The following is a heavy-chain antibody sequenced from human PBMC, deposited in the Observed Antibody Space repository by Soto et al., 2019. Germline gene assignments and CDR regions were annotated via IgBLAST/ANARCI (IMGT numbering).Heavy chain of an antibody. Sequence: SETLSLTCTVSGGSISSSDYYWGWIRQPPGKGLEWIGNIYYSGSASYNPSLKSRVTISVDTSKNQVSLKLSSVTAADTAAYICVSGYPWVGFDYWGQGTLVTVSS. D-gene: IGHD5-18*01. J-gene: IGHJ4*02. V-gene: IGHV4-39*01. CDR3: VSGYPWVGFDY. CDR2: IYYSGSA. CDR1: GGSISSSDYY.